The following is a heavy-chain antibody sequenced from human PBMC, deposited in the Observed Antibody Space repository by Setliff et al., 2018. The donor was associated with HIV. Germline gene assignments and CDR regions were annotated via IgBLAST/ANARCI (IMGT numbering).Heavy chain of an antibody. J-gene: IGHJ4*02. CDR1: GFTFATSGVG. CDR2: IYWDEDT. Sequence: SCPTLVNPGQTLTLTCTFSGFTFATSGVGVAWIRQPPGEALEWLALIYWDEDTRYSPSLKDRLTITKDTSKNQVVLTMTNMDPLDTATYYCAHVNFFRTVYFGSWGQGTLVTVSS. V-gene: IGHV2-5*02. CDR3: AHVNFFRTVYFGS.